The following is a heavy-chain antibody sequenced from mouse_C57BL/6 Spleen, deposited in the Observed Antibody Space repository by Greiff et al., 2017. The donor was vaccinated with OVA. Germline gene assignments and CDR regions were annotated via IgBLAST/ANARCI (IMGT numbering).Heavy chain of an antibody. Sequence: EVMLVESGGGLVQPKGSLKLSCAASGFSFNTYAMNWVRQAPGKGLEWVARIRSKSNNYATYYADSVKDRFTISRDDSESMLYLQMNNLKTEDTAMYYCVRHYSNYGGFDYWGQGTTLTVSS. J-gene: IGHJ2*01. V-gene: IGHV10-1*01. CDR1: GFSFNTYA. CDR2: IRSKSNNYAT. D-gene: IGHD2-5*01. CDR3: VRHYSNYGGFDY.